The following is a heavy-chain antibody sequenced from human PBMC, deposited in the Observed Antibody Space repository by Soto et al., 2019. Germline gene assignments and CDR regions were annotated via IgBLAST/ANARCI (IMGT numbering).Heavy chain of an antibody. CDR1: GDTFTSYY. J-gene: IGHJ4*02. V-gene: IGHV1-46*01. CDR2: INPHGGST. CDR3: VRDSGAKLSSS. Sequence: ASVKVSCKAPGDTFTSYYLNWVRQAPGQGLEWMGVINPHGGSTKYAQKFQGRVTMTRDTSRSTVYMELRSLKSQDTAVYYCVRDSGAKLSSSWGQGTLVTVSS. D-gene: IGHD6-13*01.